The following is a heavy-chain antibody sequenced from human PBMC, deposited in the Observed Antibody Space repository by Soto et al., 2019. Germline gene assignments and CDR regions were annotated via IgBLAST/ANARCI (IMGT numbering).Heavy chain of an antibody. J-gene: IGHJ6*02. CDR1: GGAFIGYY. D-gene: IGHD3-10*01. V-gene: IGHV4-34*01. Sequence: SETLSLTCAVYGGAFIGYYCSWIRHPPGKGLEWIGEINHSGSTNYNPSLKSRVTISVDTSKNQFSLKLSSVTAADTAVYYCARGKGRDYYYYYGMDVWGQGTTVTVSS. CDR3: ARGKGRDYYYYYGMDV. CDR2: INHSGST.